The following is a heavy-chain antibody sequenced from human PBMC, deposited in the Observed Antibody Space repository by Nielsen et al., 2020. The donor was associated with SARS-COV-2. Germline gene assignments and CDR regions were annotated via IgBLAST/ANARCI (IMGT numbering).Heavy chain of an antibody. CDR2: ILFDGSET. CDR1: GFIFSNYA. D-gene: IGHD4-17*01. Sequence: GESLKISCAASGFIFSNYAMHWVRQSPGKGLEWVALILFDGSETYYADSVKGRFTISRDNSKNTLYLEMNSLRPEDTTLYYCARDGSTVATPADYFDSWGLGTLVIVSS. CDR3: ARDGSTVATPADYFDS. J-gene: IGHJ4*02. V-gene: IGHV3-30*04.